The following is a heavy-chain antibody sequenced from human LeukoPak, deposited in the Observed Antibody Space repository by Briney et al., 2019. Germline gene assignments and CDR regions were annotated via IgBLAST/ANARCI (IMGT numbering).Heavy chain of an antibody. CDR2: IMPIFGTA. Sequence: SLKVSCKTTGGTLSNYPISWVRQAPGQGLEWMGGIMPIFGTAHYAEKFQASVTITADGSTSTVFMELRSLKSEDTAVYYCARGPEIEVAGTTFGEYKWFHPWGQGTLITVSS. J-gene: IGHJ5*02. CDR1: GGTLSNYP. D-gene: IGHD6-19*01. V-gene: IGHV1-69*01. CDR3: ARGPEIEVAGTTFGEYKWFHP.